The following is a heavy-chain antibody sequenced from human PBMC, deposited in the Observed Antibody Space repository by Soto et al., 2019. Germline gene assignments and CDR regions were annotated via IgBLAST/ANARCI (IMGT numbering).Heavy chain of an antibody. CDR1: GYTLTDLS. CDR3: ATHRSGRFLEWLPVGSLGY. D-gene: IGHD3-3*01. CDR2: FDPEDGET. V-gene: IGHV1-24*01. J-gene: IGHJ4*02. Sequence: ASVKVSCKVSGYTLTDLSMQWVRQAPGKGLEWMGGFDPEDGETIYAQKFQGRVTMTEDTATDTAYMELSSLRSEDTAVYYCATHRSGRFLEWLPVGSLGYWGQGTLVTVSS.